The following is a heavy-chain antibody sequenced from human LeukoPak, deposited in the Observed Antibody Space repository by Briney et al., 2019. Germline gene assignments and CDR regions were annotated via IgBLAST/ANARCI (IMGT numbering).Heavy chain of an antibody. V-gene: IGHV3-33*01. CDR2: IWYDGSEK. Sequence: GGSLRLSCAASGFTFSSFGMHWVRQAPGKELDWVAVIWYDGSEKYHADSVRGRFTISRDNSKKTLYLQMNSLRAEDTAVYYCARDISSGWYPYYFDYWGQGTLVTVSS. D-gene: IGHD6-19*01. J-gene: IGHJ4*02. CDR3: ARDISSGWYPYYFDY. CDR1: GFTFSSFG.